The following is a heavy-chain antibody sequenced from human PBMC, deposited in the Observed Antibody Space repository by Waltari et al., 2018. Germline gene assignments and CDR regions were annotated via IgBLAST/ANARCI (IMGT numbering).Heavy chain of an antibody. CDR3: ARDLRVHYVWGSYRYFDY. Sequence: EVQLVESGGGLVQPGGSLRLSCAASGFTFSSYWMSWVRQAPAQGLEWVANIKQDGSEKYYVDSVKGRFTISRDNAKNSLYLQMNSLRAEDTAVYYCARDLRVHYVWGSYRYFDYWGQGTLVTVSS. J-gene: IGHJ4*02. V-gene: IGHV3-7*01. CDR2: IKQDGSEK. D-gene: IGHD3-16*02. CDR1: GFTFSSYW.